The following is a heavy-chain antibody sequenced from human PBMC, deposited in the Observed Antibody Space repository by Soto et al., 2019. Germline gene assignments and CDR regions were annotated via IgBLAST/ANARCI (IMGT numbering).Heavy chain of an antibody. CDR3: EHAPIWGGDAFDI. D-gene: IGHD3-16*01. J-gene: IGHJ3*02. CDR2: IKQNGNNK. V-gene: IGHV3-7*05. CDR1: GFTSSSYW. Sequence: PGGYLSLSCAASGFTSSSYWMSWVRQAPGKGLEWVSNIKQNGNNKYYVDSVKGRFTISRDNSKNTLYLQMNSLRAEDTAVYYCEHAPIWGGDAFDIWGQGTMVTVSS.